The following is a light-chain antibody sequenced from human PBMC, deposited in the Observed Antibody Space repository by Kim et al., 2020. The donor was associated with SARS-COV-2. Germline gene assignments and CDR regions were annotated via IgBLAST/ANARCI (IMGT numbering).Light chain of an antibody. V-gene: IGKV1-12*01. CDR2: GAS. CDR1: QGIINW. CDR3: QQYYSILYT. J-gene: IGKJ2*01. Sequence: DIQMAQSPSSVSASVGDRVTITCRASQGIINWLGWYQQKPGKAPTLLIYGASSLQSGVPSRFSGSGSGTDFTLTISSLQAEDVAVYYCQQYYSILYTFGQGTKLEI.